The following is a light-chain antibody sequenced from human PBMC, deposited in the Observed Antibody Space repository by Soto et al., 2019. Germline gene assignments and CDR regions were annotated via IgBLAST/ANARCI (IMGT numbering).Light chain of an antibody. V-gene: IGKV1-39*01. Sequence: DIQMTQSASSLSASVGDRVTITCRASQSMSSYLNWYQQKPGKAPKLLIYAASSLQSGVPSRFSGSGSGTDFTLTISSLQPEDFATYYCQQSYSTPLYTFGQGTKLEIK. CDR3: QQSYSTPLYT. CDR2: AAS. J-gene: IGKJ2*01. CDR1: QSMSSY.